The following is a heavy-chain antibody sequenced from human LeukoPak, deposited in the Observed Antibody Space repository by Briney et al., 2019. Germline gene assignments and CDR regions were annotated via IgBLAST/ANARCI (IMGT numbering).Heavy chain of an antibody. CDR3: ARSPRILAASRYDY. V-gene: IGHV4-34*01. D-gene: IGHD6-6*01. Sequence: SETLSLTCAVYGGSLSGYFWTWIRQPPGQGLEWIGEINHSGSTNYNPSLKSRVTISLDTSKNQFSLVLSSVTAADMAVYYCARSPRILAASRYDYWGQGTLVSVSS. CDR1: GGSLSGYF. J-gene: IGHJ4*02. CDR2: INHSGST.